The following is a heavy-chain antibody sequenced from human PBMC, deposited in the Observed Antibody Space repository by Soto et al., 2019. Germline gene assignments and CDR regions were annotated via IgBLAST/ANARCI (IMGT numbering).Heavy chain of an antibody. CDR1: GFTFSNYA. Sequence: GGSLRLSCAASGFTFSNYAMSWVRQAPGKGLEWVSVISGSGGSTYHADSVKGRFTISRDNSQNTLYLQMNSLRAEDTAVYYCAKEEYSGSYGQFAYWGQGTLVTVSS. D-gene: IGHD1-26*01. V-gene: IGHV3-23*01. CDR3: AKEEYSGSYGQFAY. CDR2: ISGSGGST. J-gene: IGHJ4*02.